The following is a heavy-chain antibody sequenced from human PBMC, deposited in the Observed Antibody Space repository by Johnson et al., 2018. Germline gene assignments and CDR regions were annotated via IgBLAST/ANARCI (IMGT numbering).Heavy chain of an antibody. CDR3: ARESFSMRTGNDGFDL. CDR2: IYEDGST. V-gene: IGHV4-59*11. Sequence: QVQLQESGPGLVKPSETLSLICTVSGVSLSLHQWDWIRQAPGKGLEWIGVIYEDGSTNYTPSLQSRVTLSVDRSKNQFSLKLTSATAADTAVYYCARESFSMRTGNDGFDLWGQGTKVNVSS. CDR1: GVSLSLHQ. J-gene: IGHJ3*01. D-gene: IGHD2/OR15-2a*01.